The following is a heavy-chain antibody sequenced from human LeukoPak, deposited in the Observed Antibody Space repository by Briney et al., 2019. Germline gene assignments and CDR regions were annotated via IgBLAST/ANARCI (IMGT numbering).Heavy chain of an antibody. V-gene: IGHV1-58*01. CDR1: GFTFTSSA. Sequence: ASVKVSCKASGFTFTSSAVQWVRQARGQRLEWIGWIVVGSGNTNYAQKSQERVTITRDMSTSTAYMELSSLRSEDTAVYYCAASYGDYGTIDYWGQGTLVTVSS. J-gene: IGHJ4*02. CDR2: IVVGSGNT. CDR3: AASYGDYGTIDY. D-gene: IGHD4-17*01.